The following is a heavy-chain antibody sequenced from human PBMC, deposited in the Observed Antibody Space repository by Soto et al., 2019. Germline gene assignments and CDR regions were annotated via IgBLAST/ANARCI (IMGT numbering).Heavy chain of an antibody. CDR1: GGTFSSYT. V-gene: IGHV1-69*02. Sequence: ASVKVSCKASGGTFSSYTISWVRQAPGQGLEWMGRIIPILGIANYAQKFQGRVTITADKSTSTAYMELSSLRSEDTAVYYCARVRLAIAAAGGVAYYGMDVWGQGTTVTVSS. J-gene: IGHJ6*02. D-gene: IGHD6-13*01. CDR2: IIPILGIA. CDR3: ARVRLAIAAAGGVAYYGMDV.